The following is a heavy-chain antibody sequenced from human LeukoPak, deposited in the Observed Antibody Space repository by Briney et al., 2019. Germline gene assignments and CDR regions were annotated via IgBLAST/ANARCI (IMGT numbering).Heavy chain of an antibody. J-gene: IGHJ4*02. Sequence: PGGSLRLSCAASGFTFSSYAMSWVRQAPGKGLGWVAHIKQDGSEKYYVGSVEGRFIISRDNAKNSLYLEMNSLRAEDTAVYSCARDTYLNRNFDYWGQGTLVTVSS. V-gene: IGHV3-7*01. CDR3: ARDTYLNRNFDY. CDR2: IKQDGSEK. CDR1: GFTFSSYA. D-gene: IGHD2/OR15-2a*01.